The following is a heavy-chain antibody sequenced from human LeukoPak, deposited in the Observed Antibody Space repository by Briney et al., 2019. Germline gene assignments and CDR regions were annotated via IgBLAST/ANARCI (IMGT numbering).Heavy chain of an antibody. V-gene: IGHV1-69*05. CDR2: IIPIFGTA. Sequence: ASVKVSCKASGGTFSSYAISWVRQAPGQGLEWMGRIIPIFGTANYAQKFQGRVTITTDESTSTAYMELSSLRSEDTAVYYCASEGADYDYVWGSYRPFDYWGQGTLVTVSS. CDR3: ASEGADYDYVWGSYRPFDY. D-gene: IGHD3-16*02. CDR1: GGTFSSYA. J-gene: IGHJ4*02.